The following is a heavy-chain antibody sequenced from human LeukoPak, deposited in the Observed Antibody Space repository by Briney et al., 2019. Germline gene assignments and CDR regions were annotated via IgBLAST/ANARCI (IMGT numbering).Heavy chain of an antibody. CDR3: AKDRGVALQLMTYLYF. CDR1: GFTFNNYN. CDR2: ISSSSSYI. Sequence: GGSLRLSCAASGFTFNNYNMNWVRQAPGKGLEWVSSISSSSSYIYYADSVKGRFTVSIDNAKKSLFLQMNSLRAEDTDGYYCAKDRGVALQLMTYLYFLGQGTPVTVSP. D-gene: IGHD5-18*01. V-gene: IGHV3-21*01. J-gene: IGHJ4*02.